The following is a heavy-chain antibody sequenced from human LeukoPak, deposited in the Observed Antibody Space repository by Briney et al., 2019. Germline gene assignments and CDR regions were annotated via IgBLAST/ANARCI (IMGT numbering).Heavy chain of an antibody. CDR2: INHSGST. CDR1: GGSFSGYY. CDR3: ARDTRYCTNGVCSSYYYYYMDV. J-gene: IGHJ6*03. Sequence: SEILSLTCAVYGGSFSGYYWSWIRQPPGKGLEWIGEINHSGSTNYNPSLKSRVTISVDTSKNQFSLKLSSVTAADTAVYYCARDTRYCTNGVCSSYYYYYMDVWGKGTTVTVSS. V-gene: IGHV4-34*01. D-gene: IGHD2-8*01.